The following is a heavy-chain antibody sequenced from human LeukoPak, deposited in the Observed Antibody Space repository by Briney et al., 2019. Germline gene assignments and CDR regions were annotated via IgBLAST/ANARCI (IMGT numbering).Heavy chain of an antibody. CDR1: GFTFSSYW. CDR3: ARDPVGEPLNAFDI. Sequence: PGGSLRLSCAASGFTFSSYWMSWVRQAPGKGLEWVANIKQDGSEKYYVDSVKGRFTISRDNAKNSLYLQMNSLRAEDTAVYYCARDPVGEPLNAFDIWGQGTMVTVSS. V-gene: IGHV3-7*01. J-gene: IGHJ3*02. CDR2: IKQDGSEK.